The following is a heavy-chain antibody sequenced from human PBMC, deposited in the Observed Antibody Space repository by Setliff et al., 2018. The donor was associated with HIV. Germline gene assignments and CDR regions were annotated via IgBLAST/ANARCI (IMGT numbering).Heavy chain of an antibody. CDR1: GGSINSGIYY. D-gene: IGHD3-22*01. Sequence: PSETLSLTCTVSGGSINSGIYYWTWIRQPAGKGLEWLGRIHIGGNTNYNPSLKSRVTMSVDTSKNQFSLNLNSVTATDTAIYYCAREYDSSGYGANFDYWGQGTLVTVSS. J-gene: IGHJ4*02. V-gene: IGHV4-61*02. CDR2: IHIGGNT. CDR3: AREYDSSGYGANFDY.